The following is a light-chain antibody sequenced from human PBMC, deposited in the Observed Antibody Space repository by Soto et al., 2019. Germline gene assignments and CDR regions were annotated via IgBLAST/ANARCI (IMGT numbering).Light chain of an antibody. V-gene: IGKV1-5*01. CDR2: AAS. Sequence: IQLTQTPSSLSASVGDRVTITCRASQGISSFLAWYQQRPGKAPELLIYAASNLQSGVPSRFSGSGSGTEFTLTISSLQPDDFATYYCQHYNSYSEAFGQGTKVDIK. CDR3: QHYNSYSEA. CDR1: QGISSF. J-gene: IGKJ1*01.